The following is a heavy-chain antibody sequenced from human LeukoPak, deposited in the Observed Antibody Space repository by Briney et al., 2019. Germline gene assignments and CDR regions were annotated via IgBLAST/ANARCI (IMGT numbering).Heavy chain of an antibody. J-gene: IGHJ4*02. Sequence: ASVKVSCKTSGYTFTSYGISWVRQPPGQGLEWMGLISTYNGNTNYAQKVHGRVTMTTDTSTNTTYMELRNLRFDDTAVYDCARLHYDHLWGSYRFLDFWGQGTLVTVSS. CDR1: GYTFTSYG. CDR3: ARLHYDHLWGSYRFLDF. V-gene: IGHV1-18*01. CDR2: ISTYNGNT. D-gene: IGHD3-16*02.